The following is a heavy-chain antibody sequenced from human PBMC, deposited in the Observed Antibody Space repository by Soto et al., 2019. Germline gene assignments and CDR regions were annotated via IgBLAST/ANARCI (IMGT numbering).Heavy chain of an antibody. CDR3: ARARAAVAGVWFDP. Sequence: PAETLSLTCAVSSGSISSSNWWRCGRQPPGKGREWIGNVYCSGSTNYNPSLKSRVTISVDASKKQFYLKLSSVTAAETGVYYCARARAAVAGVWFDPWGQGTLVTVSS. J-gene: IGHJ5*02. D-gene: IGHD6-19*01. V-gene: IGHV4-4*02. CDR1: SGSISSSNW. CDR2: VYCSGST.